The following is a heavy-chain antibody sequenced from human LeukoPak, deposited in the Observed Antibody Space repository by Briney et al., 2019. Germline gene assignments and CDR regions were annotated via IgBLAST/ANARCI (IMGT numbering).Heavy chain of an antibody. CDR1: GFTFGDYA. Sequence: GGSLRLSCTASGFTFGDYAMSWVRQAPGKGLEWVGFIRSKAYGGTTEYAASVKGRFTISRDDSKSIAYLQMNSLKTGDTAVYYCTREKWYCSSTSCYAEFNYMDVWGKGTTVTISS. J-gene: IGHJ6*03. CDR2: IRSKAYGGTT. CDR3: TREKWYCSSTSCYAEFNYMDV. D-gene: IGHD2-2*01. V-gene: IGHV3-49*04.